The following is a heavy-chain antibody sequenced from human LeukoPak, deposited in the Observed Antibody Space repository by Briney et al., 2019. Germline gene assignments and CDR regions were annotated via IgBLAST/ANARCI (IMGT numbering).Heavy chain of an antibody. CDR3: ARELYGLFDY. V-gene: IGHV4-30-2*01. CDR1: GGSVTSGDYS. Sequence: SETLSLTCTVSGGSVTSGDYSWGWIRQPPGEGLEWIGYIFHSASTYHNLSLRSRVTISLDRSKNQFSLKLSSVTAADTAVYYCARELYGLFDYWGQGTLVTVSS. J-gene: IGHJ4*02. CDR2: IFHSAST. D-gene: IGHD2/OR15-2a*01.